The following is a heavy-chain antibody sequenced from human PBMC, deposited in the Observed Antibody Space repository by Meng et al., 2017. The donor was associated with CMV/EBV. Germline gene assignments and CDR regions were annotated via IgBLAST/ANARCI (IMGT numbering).Heavy chain of an antibody. CDR3: AREYSSSSVFDY. CDR1: GFTFSSYA. CDR2: ISGSGSTI. V-gene: IGHV3-23*01. Sequence: GGSLRLSCAASGFTFSSYAMSWVRQAPGKGLEWVSAISGSGSTIYYADSVKGRFTISRDNAKNSLYLQMNSLRAEDTAVYYCAREYSSSSVFDYWGQGTLVTVSS. D-gene: IGHD6-6*01. J-gene: IGHJ4*02.